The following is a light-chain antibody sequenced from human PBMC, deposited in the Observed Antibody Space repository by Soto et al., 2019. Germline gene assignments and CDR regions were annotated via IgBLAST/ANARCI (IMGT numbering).Light chain of an antibody. V-gene: IGLV2-14*01. CDR1: TSEIGSYNY. CDR2: DVS. Sequence: QSALPQPASMSGSPGQAITISCTGSTSEIGSYNYVSWYHQHPGRAPKLRIYDVSYRPSCISHRFSGSKSDNTASLTISGLRPEHETDYYCSSDGASSTLFGRGTKLTVL. CDR3: SSDGASSTL. J-gene: IGLJ2*01.